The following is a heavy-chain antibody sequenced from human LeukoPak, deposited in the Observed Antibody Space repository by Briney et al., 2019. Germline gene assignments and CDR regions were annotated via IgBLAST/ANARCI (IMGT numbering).Heavy chain of an antibody. CDR1: GFTFSSYS. Sequence: GGSLRLSCAASGFTFSSYSMNWVRQAPGKGLGWVSSISSSSSYIYYADSVKGRFTISRDNAKNSLYLQMNSLRDEDTAVYYCVRYNWNYDGYWGQGTLVTVSS. CDR2: ISSSSSYI. J-gene: IGHJ4*02. D-gene: IGHD1-7*01. CDR3: VRYNWNYDGY. V-gene: IGHV3-21*01.